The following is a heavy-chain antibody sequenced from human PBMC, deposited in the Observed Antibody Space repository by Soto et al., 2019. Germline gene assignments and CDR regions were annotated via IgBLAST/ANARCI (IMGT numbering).Heavy chain of an antibody. V-gene: IGHV4-34*01. Sequence: PSETLSLTCAFYCGSFIGYYWSWIRQPPGKGLEWIGEINHSGSTNYNPSLKSRVTISVDTSKNQFSLKLSSVTAADTAVYYCARPKRWLQFFDYWGQGTLVTVS. CDR3: ARPKRWLQFFDY. CDR2: INHSGST. CDR1: CGSFIGYY. J-gene: IGHJ4*02. D-gene: IGHD5-12*01.